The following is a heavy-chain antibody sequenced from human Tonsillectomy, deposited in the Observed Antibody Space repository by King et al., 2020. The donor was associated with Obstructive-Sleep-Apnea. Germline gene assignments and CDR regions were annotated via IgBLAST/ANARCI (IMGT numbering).Heavy chain of an antibody. D-gene: IGHD1-7*01. J-gene: IGHJ4*02. CDR2: TYYSGST. V-gene: IGHV4-39*07. Sequence: LQLQESGPGLVKPSETLSLTCTVSGGSISSSNYYWGWIRQPPGKGLEWIGSTYYSGSTYYNPSLKSRVTMSVDTSKNQFSLKLSSVTAADTAVYYCARDNYSHFDYWGQGRLVTVSS. CDR3: ARDNYSHFDY. CDR1: GGSISSSNYY.